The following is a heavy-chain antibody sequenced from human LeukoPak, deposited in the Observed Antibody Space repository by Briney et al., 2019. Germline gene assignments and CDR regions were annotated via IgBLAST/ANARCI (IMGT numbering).Heavy chain of an antibody. V-gene: IGHV3-21*01. CDR2: ISSSSSYI. Sequence: GGSLRLSCAASGFTFNDYYMNWVREAPGKGLEWVSSISSSSSYIYYADSVKGRFTISRDNAKNSLYLQMNSLRAEDTAVYYCASGGLRFDYGDATFDYWGQGTLVTVSS. D-gene: IGHD4-17*01. CDR3: ASGGLRFDYGDATFDY. J-gene: IGHJ4*02. CDR1: GFTFNDYY.